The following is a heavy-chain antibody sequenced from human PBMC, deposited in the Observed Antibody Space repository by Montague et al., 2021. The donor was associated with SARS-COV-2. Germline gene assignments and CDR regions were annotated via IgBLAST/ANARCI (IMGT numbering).Heavy chain of an antibody. CDR2: TYYRSNWYN. J-gene: IGHJ6*02. CDR3: ARDLRWRHGYGMDV. D-gene: IGHD6-13*01. CDR1: GDSVSSDSAA. V-gene: IGHV6-1*01. Sequence: CAISGDSVSSDSAAWNWVRQSPSRGLEWLGRTYYRSNWYNDYAVSVKSRITIKSDTSKNQISLQLNSVTPEDTAVYYCARDLRWRHGYGMDVWGQGTTVTVSS.